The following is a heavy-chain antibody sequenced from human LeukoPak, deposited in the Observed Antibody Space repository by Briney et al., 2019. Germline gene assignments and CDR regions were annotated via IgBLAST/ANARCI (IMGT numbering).Heavy chain of an antibody. CDR2: INHSGST. D-gene: IGHD4-17*01. V-gene: IGHV4-34*01. CDR3: ARHMGSVTVYYFDY. CDR1: GGSFSGYY. J-gene: IGHJ4*02. Sequence: SETLSLTCAVYGGSFSGYYWSWIRQPPGKGLEWIGEINHSGSTNYNPSLKSRVTISVDTSKNQFSLKLSSVTAADTAVYYCARHMGSVTVYYFDYWGQGTLVTVSS.